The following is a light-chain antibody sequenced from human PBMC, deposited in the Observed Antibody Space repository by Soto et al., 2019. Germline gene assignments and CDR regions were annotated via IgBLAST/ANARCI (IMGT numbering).Light chain of an antibody. CDR3: QSYDSSLSAPVV. V-gene: IGLV1-40*01. CDR1: SSNIGAGYD. CDR2: GNS. J-gene: IGLJ1*01. Sequence: QSVLTQPLSVSGAPGQRVTISCTGSSSNIGAGYDVHWYQQLPGTAPKLLIYGNSNRPSGVPDRFSGSKSGTSASLAITGLQAEDEADYYCQSYDSSLSAPVVFGTGTKVTVL.